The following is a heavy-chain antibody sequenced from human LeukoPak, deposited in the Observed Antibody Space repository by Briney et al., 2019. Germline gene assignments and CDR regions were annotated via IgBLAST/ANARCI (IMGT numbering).Heavy chain of an antibody. V-gene: IGHV3-30*18. CDR1: GFTFSSYG. J-gene: IGHJ3*02. CDR3: AEEKGSGWVHGAFDI. Sequence: PGRSLRLSCAASGFTFSSYGMHWVRQAPGKGLEWVAVISYDGSNKYYADSVKGRFTISRDNSKNTLYLQMNSLGAEDTAVYYCAEEKGSGWVHGAFDIWGQGTMVTVSS. CDR2: ISYDGSNK. D-gene: IGHD6-19*01.